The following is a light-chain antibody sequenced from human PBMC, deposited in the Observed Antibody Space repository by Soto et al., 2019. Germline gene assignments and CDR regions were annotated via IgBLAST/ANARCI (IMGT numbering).Light chain of an antibody. Sequence: EIVLTQSPATLSLSPGERATLSCRASQSVSSYLAWYQQKPGQAPRLLIYGASIRATGIPDRFSGSGSETDFTLTISRLEPEDFALYYCQQYGSSAPITFGQGTRLE. CDR1: QSVSSY. V-gene: IGKV3-20*01. J-gene: IGKJ5*01. CDR3: QQYGSSAPIT. CDR2: GAS.